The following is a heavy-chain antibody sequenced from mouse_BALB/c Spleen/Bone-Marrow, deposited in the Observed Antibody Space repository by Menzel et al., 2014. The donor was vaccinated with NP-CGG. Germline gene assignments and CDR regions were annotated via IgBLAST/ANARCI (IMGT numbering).Heavy chain of an antibody. CDR3: ARHHRYAYYFDY. J-gene: IGHJ2*01. D-gene: IGHD2-14*01. V-gene: IGHV1S130*01. CDR1: GYTFTSSW. CDR2: IHPNSANT. Sequence: QVQLKESGSVLVRPGASVKLSCKTSGYTFTSSWIHWAKQRPGQGLEWIGEIHPNSANTNYNEKFKGKATLTVDTSSSTACVDLSSLTSEDSAVYYCARHHRYAYYFDYWGQGTTLTVSS.